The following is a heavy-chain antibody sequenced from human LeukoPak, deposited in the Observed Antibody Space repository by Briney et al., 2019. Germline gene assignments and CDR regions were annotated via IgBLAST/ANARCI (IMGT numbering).Heavy chain of an antibody. Sequence: GGSLGLSCAASGFTLSSYGMHWVRQAPGKGLEWVSSIFPSGGEIHYADSVRGRFTISRDNSKSTLSLQMNSLRAEDTAIYYCATYRQVLLPFESWGQGTLVTVSS. D-gene: IGHD2/OR15-2a*01. CDR2: IFPSGGEI. V-gene: IGHV3-23*01. CDR1: GFTLSSYG. CDR3: ATYRQVLLPFES. J-gene: IGHJ4*02.